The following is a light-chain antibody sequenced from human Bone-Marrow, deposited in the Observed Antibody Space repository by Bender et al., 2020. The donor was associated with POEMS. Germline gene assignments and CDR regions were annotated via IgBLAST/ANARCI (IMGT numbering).Light chain of an antibody. V-gene: IGLV3-1*01. J-gene: IGLJ2*01. CDR3: QAWDTYSVI. Sequence: SYEVTQPPSVSVSPGQTASITCSGDDLGDKYVAWYQQKPGQSPVLVIYQDTKRPSRIPERFSGSNSGNTATLTISGTQAMDEADYYCQAWDTYSVIFGGGTKLTVL. CDR2: QDT. CDR1: DLGDKY.